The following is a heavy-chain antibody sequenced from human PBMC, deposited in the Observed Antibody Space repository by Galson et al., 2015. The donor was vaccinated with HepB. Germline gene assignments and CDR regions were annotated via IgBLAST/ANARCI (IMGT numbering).Heavy chain of an antibody. J-gene: IGHJ4*02. V-gene: IGHV1-18*01. CDR2: ISAYNGNT. CDR1: GYTFTSYG. Sequence: SVKVSCKASGYTFTSYGISWVRQAPGQGLEWMGWISAYNGNTNYAQKLQGRVTMTTDTSTSTAYMELRSLRSDDTAVYYCARDRWYCSGGSCYSVYYFDYWGQGTLVTVSS. D-gene: IGHD2-15*01. CDR3: ARDRWYCSGGSCYSVYYFDY.